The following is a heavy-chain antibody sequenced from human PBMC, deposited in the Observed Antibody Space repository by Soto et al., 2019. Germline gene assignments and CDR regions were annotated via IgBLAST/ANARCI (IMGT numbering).Heavy chain of an antibody. Sequence: ASVKVSCKASGYTFTANSMHWVRQAPGEGLEWMGWINPNNGSTNYAQKFQGRVTMTPDTSTSTAYMDMTRLKSDDTAVYYCARDFPQGSYDSSGYPHDAFDIWGQGTMVTVS. CDR3: ARDFPQGSYDSSGYPHDAFDI. J-gene: IGHJ3*02. CDR2: INPNNGST. V-gene: IGHV1-2*02. D-gene: IGHD3-22*01. CDR1: GYTFTANS.